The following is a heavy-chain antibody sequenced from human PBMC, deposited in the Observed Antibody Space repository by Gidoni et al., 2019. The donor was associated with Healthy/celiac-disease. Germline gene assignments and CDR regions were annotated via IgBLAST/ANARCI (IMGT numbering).Heavy chain of an antibody. V-gene: IGHV4-39*01. CDR3: ARREGTYYYDSSGYFVY. J-gene: IGHJ4*02. CDR1: GGSISSSSYY. D-gene: IGHD3-22*01. Sequence: QLQLQESGPGLVKPSETLSLTCTVSGGSISSSSYYWGWIRQPPGKGLEWIGSIYYSGSTYYNPSLKSRVTISVDTSKNQFSLKLSSVTAADTAVYYCARREGTYYYDSSGYFVYWGQGTLVTVSS. CDR2: IYYSGST.